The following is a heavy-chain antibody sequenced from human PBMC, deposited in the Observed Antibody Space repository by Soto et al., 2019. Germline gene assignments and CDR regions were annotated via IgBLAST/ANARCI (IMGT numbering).Heavy chain of an antibody. J-gene: IGHJ4*02. CDR2: FIAMLGTP. CDR1: GGTFGSHG. Sequence: GASVKVSCKASGGTFGSHGIAWVRQAPGQGLEWMGGFIAMLGTPTYAKKVQGRATITADESLTSSYLELRSLRSEDTGAYFCARGAMANFDYWGQGTVVTVSS. V-gene: IGHV1-69*13. CDR3: ARGAMANFDY. D-gene: IGHD5-18*01.